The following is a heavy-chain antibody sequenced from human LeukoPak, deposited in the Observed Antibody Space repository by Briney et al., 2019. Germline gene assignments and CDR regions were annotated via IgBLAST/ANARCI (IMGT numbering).Heavy chain of an antibody. J-gene: IGHJ4*02. V-gene: IGHV4-61*02. CDR1: GYSISSGYY. CDR2: IYTSGST. CDR3: ASEERGYSYGNLDY. Sequence: KTSETLSLTCAVSGYSISSGYYWSWIRQPAGKGLEWIGRIYTSGSTNYNPSLKSRVTISVDTSKNQFSLKLSSVTAADTAVYYCASEERGYSYGNLDYWGQGTLVTVSS. D-gene: IGHD5-18*01.